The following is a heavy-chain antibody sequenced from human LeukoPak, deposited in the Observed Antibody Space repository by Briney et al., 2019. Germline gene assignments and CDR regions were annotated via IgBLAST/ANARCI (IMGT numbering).Heavy chain of an antibody. CDR1: GFAFRGYT. CDR2: ISDGAGTP. Sequence: GGSLRLSCAASGFAFRGYTMSWVRQAPGKGLECVSGISDGAGTPYYADSVKGRFTISRDNSKNTLYLQINSLRAEDTAIYYCAKTWYIDSEDYWGQGTLVIVSS. J-gene: IGHJ4*02. CDR3: AKTWYIDSEDY. V-gene: IGHV3-23*01. D-gene: IGHD1-14*01.